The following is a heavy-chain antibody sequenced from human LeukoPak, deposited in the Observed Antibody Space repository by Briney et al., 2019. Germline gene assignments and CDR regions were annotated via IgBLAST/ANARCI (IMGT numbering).Heavy chain of an antibody. J-gene: IGHJ4*02. V-gene: IGHV4-39*01. CDR2: IYYSETT. Sequence: SETLSLTCTVSGGSINTANYYWGWLRQPPGKGLEWIGSIYYSETTYDNPSLKSRVTISIETSKNQFSLRLSSVTAADTAVYYCARLLGYYFDYWGQGTLVTVSS. CDR3: ARLLGYYFDY. CDR1: GGSINTANYY. D-gene: IGHD1-26*01.